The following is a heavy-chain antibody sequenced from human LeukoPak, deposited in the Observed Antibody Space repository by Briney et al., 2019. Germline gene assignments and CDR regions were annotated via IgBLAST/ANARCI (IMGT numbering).Heavy chain of an antibody. CDR2: IYYSGST. CDR1: GGSISSSSYY. J-gene: IGHJ4*02. D-gene: IGHD3-16*02. V-gene: IGHV4-39*07. Sequence: SGTLSLTCTVSGGSISSSSYYWGWIRQPPGKGLEWIGSIYYSGSTYYNPSLKSRVTISVDTSKNQFSLKLSSVTAADTAVYYCARSFRDYVWGSYRPWYFDYWGQGTLVTVSS. CDR3: ARSFRDYVWGSYRPWYFDY.